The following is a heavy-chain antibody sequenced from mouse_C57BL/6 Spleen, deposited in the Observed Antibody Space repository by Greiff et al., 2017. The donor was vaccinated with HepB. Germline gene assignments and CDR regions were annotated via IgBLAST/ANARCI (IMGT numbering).Heavy chain of an antibody. CDR2: IDPEDGDT. J-gene: IGHJ2*01. V-gene: IGHV14-1*01. D-gene: IGHD1-1*01. CDR3: TTDVGGSSYVCFDY. CDR1: GFNIKDYY. Sequence: VQLQQSGAELVRPGASVKLSCTASGFNIKDYYMHWVKQRPEQGLEWIGRIDPEDGDTEYAPKFQGKATMTADTSSNKAYLQLSSLTSEDTAVYYCTTDVGGSSYVCFDYWGQGTTLTVSS.